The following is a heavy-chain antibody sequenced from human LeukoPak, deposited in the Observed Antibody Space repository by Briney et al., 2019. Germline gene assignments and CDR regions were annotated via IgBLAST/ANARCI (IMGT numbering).Heavy chain of an antibody. CDR2: ISAYNGNT. CDR3: ARDCSSTSCYKEWYSYYYGMDV. Sequence: ASVKVSCKASGYTFTSYGISWVRQAPGRGLEWMGWISAYNGNTNYAQKLQGRVTMTTDTSTSTAYMELRSLRSDDTAVYYCARDCSSTSCYKEWYSYYYGMDVWGQGTTVTVSS. J-gene: IGHJ6*02. V-gene: IGHV1-18*01. CDR1: GYTFTSYG. D-gene: IGHD2-2*02.